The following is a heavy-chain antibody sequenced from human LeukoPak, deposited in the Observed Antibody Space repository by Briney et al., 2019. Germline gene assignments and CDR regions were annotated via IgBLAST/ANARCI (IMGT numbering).Heavy chain of an antibody. D-gene: IGHD3-10*01. CDR2: INHSGST. CDR1: GGSFSGYY. V-gene: IGHV4-34*01. Sequence: PSETLSLTCAVYGGSFSGYYWSWIRQPPGKGLEWIGEINHSGSTNYNPSLKSRVTISVDTSKNKFSLKLSSVTAADTAVYYCARGRTRLVRGVIRALDYWGQGTLVTVSS. J-gene: IGHJ4*02. CDR3: ARGRTRLVRGVIRALDY.